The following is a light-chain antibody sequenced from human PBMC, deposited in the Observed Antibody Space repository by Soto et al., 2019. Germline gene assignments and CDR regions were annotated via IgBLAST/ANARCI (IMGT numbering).Light chain of an antibody. CDR1: QSVSSY. CDR3: QEYGRPLRT. V-gene: IGKV3-20*01. CDR2: GAS. J-gene: IGKJ1*01. Sequence: EIALTQSPGTRSLSLGERATLSCRASQSVSSYLAWYQQKPGQAPRLLIYGASSRATGIPDRLSGSGSGTDFTLTINRLEAEDFEVSYCQEYGRPLRTFGQGTKVAIK.